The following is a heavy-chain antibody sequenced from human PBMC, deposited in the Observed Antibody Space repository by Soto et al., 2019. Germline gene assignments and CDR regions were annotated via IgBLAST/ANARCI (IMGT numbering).Heavy chain of an antibody. CDR1: GGTFSSYA. CDR3: ARIAYSSSWSQKEYYYYGMDV. CDR2: IIPIFGTA. D-gene: IGHD6-13*01. V-gene: IGHV1-69*06. J-gene: IGHJ6*02. Sequence: ASVKVSCKASGGTFSSYAISWVRQAPGQGLEWMGGIIPIFGTANYAQKFQGRVTITADKSTSTAYMELSSLRSEDTAVYYCARIAYSSSWSQKEYYYYGMDVWGQGTTVTVSS.